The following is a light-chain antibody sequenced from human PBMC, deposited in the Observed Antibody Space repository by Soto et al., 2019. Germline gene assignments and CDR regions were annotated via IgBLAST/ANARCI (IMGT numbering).Light chain of an antibody. V-gene: IGLV1-40*01. J-gene: IGLJ2*01. CDR3: QSYDSSLSGRVV. CDR2: GNS. Sequence: QSVLTQPPSVSGAPGQRVTISCTGSSSNIGAGYDVHWYQQLPGTAPKLLIYGNSNRPSGVPDRFSGYKSGTSASLAITGLQAEDEADYSCQSYDSSLSGRVVFGGGTKLTV. CDR1: SSNIGAGYD.